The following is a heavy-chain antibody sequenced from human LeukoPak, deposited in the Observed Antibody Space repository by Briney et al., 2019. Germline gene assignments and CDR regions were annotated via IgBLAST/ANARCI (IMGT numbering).Heavy chain of an antibody. CDR3: AREWGLIAVAGGPGY. J-gene: IGHJ4*02. CDR1: GFIFSKYG. V-gene: IGHV3-33*01. D-gene: IGHD2-21*01. Sequence: GGSLRLSCVASGFIFSKYGMRWVRQAPGKGLQWLAIIWYDGHNKYYADSVKGRFTISRDNSKNTLFLEMNDLKAEATAVYYCAREWGLIAVAGGPGYWGQGTLVTVSS. CDR2: IWYDGHNK.